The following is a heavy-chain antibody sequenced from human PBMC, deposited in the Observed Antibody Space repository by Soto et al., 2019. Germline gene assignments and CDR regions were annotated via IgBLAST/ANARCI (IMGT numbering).Heavy chain of an antibody. CDR1: GFTFSDAW. CDR2: IYSGGYT. Sequence: GGSLRLSCAASGFTFSDAWMSWVRQAPGKGLDWVSVIYSGGYTYYADSVKGRFTISRDNSKNTVSLQMSSLRAEDTAVYYCAASVTTSGAFDIWGQGTMVTVSS. V-gene: IGHV3-53*01. D-gene: IGHD4-17*01. J-gene: IGHJ3*02. CDR3: AASVTTSGAFDI.